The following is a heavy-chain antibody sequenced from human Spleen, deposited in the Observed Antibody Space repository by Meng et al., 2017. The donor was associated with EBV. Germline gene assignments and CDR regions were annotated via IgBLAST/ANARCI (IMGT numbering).Heavy chain of an antibody. Sequence: PWREAVPGRGKPPETLSLPCTVSGDSISSFYYWGWIRQPPGRGLEWIGSVHYTGSTYYSPSLKSRVTVSVDTSKNQFSLRLTSVTAADTAVYYCARPFPSWQSPRLDPFGAWGQGTLVTVSS. CDR3: ARPFPSWQSPRLDPFGA. J-gene: IGHJ5*02. CDR2: VHYTGST. CDR1: GDSISSFYY. D-gene: IGHD6-19*01. V-gene: IGHV4-39*01.